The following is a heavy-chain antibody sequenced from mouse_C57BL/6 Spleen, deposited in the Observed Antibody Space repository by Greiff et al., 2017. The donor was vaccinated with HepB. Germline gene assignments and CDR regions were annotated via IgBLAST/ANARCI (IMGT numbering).Heavy chain of an antibody. J-gene: IGHJ1*03. Sequence: QVQLQQSGPELVKPGASVKISCKASGYAFSSSWMNWVKQRPGKGLEWIGRIYPGDGDTNYNGKFKGKATLTADKSSSTAYMQLSSLTSEDSAVYFCARSPYGYYSSYWYFDVWGTGTTVTVSS. CDR2: IYPGDGDT. D-gene: IGHD2-3*01. CDR3: ARSPYGYYSSYWYFDV. V-gene: IGHV1-82*01. CDR1: GYAFSSSW.